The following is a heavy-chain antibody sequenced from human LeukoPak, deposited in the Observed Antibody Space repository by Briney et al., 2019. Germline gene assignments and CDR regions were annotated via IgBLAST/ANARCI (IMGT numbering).Heavy chain of an antibody. CDR1: GFTFSGYA. V-gene: IGHV3-30-3*02. J-gene: IGHJ4*02. CDR3: AKWSGLSSYYYGSGSYYFDY. CDR2: ISYDGSDK. D-gene: IGHD3-10*01. Sequence: GGSLRLSCAASGFTFSGYAMYWVRQAPGKGLEWVAVISYDGSDKYYADSVKGRFTISRDNSKNTVYVQMNSLRAEDTAVYYCAKWSGLSSYYYGSGSYYFDYWGQGTLVTVSS.